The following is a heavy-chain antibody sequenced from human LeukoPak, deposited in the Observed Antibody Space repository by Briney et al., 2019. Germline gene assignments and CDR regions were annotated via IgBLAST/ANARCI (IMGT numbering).Heavy chain of an antibody. CDR1: GYSFTSYW. J-gene: IGHJ3*02. CDR3: ARQSRGELRYFDWLFHDAFDI. D-gene: IGHD3-9*01. CDR2: IYPGDSDT. V-gene: IGHV5-51*01. Sequence: TGESLKISCKGSGYSFTSYWIGWVRQMPGKGLEWMGVIYPGDSDTRYSPSFQGQVTISADNSISTAYLQWSSLKASDTAMYYCARQSRGELRYFDWLFHDAFDIWGQGTMVTVSS.